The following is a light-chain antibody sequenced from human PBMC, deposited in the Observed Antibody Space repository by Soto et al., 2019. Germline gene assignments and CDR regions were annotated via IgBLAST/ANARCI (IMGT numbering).Light chain of an antibody. J-gene: IGKJ5*01. V-gene: IGKV3-20*01. CDR2: GAS. CDR1: QSVSNSL. Sequence: EIVLTQSPGTLSLSPGERATLSCRASQSVSNSLLDWYQQKLGQAPRLLIYGASSSSTGIPDRFSGSGSGTDFTLTISRLEPEEFAVYYCQQYGSSPRSFGQGTRLEIK. CDR3: QQYGSSPRS.